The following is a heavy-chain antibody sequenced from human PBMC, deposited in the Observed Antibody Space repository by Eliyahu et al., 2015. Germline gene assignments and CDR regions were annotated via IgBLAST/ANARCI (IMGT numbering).Heavy chain of an antibody. Sequence: EVQLLESGGGLVQPGRSLRLSCAASGFTFSSYAMSWVRRAPGKGLEWVSAISGSGGSTYYADSVKGRFTISRDNSKNTLYLQMNSLRAEDTAVYYCAKDQERSGWLYWYFDLWGRGTLVTVSS. D-gene: IGHD6-19*01. CDR3: AKDQERSGWLYWYFDL. CDR1: GFTFSSYA. V-gene: IGHV3-23*01. J-gene: IGHJ2*01. CDR2: ISGSGGST.